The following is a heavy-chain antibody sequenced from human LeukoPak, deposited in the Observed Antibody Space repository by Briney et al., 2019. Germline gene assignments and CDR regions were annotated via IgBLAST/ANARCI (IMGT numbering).Heavy chain of an antibody. V-gene: IGHV1-8*03. CDR1: GYTFTSYD. CDR3: ARVTDGMLYRRRNAFDI. CDR2: MNPNSGNT. J-gene: IGHJ3*02. D-gene: IGHD2-8*01. Sequence: ASVKVSCKASGYTFTSYDINWVRQATGQGLEWMGWMNPNSGNTGYAQKFQGRVTITRNTSISTAYMELSSLRSEDTAVYYCARVTDGMLYRRRNAFDIWGQGTMVTVSS.